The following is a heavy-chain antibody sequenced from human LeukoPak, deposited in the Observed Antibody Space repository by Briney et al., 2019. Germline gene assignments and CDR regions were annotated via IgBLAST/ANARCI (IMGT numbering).Heavy chain of an antibody. V-gene: IGHV3-30-3*01. J-gene: IGHJ4*02. CDR3: ATSSWYDFVGYFDY. D-gene: IGHD6-13*01. Sequence: GGSLRLSCAASGFTFSSYAMHWVRQAPGKGLEWVAVISYDGSNKYYADSVKGRLTISRDNSKNTLYLRMNSLRAEDTAVYYCATSSWYDFVGYFDYWGQGTLVTVSS. CDR1: GFTFSSYA. CDR2: ISYDGSNK.